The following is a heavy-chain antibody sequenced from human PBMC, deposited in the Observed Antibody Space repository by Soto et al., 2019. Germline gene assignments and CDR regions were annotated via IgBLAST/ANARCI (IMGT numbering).Heavy chain of an antibody. CDR1: GGTFSSYA. Sequence: SVKFSCSDSGGTFSSYAISCVRQDPGQGLEWMGGIIPIFGTANYAQKFQGRVTITADEATSTAYMELSSLRSEDTAVYYCAKYYYDSSGYYSDYYYGMDVWGQGPTVTVSS. J-gene: IGHJ6*02. V-gene: IGHV1-69*13. D-gene: IGHD3-22*01. CDR3: AKYYYDSSGYYSDYYYGMDV. CDR2: IIPIFGTA.